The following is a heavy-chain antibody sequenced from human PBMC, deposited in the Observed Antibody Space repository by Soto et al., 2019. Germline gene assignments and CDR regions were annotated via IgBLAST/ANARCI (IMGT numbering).Heavy chain of an antibody. D-gene: IGHD5-18*01. Sequence: QVQLVQSGAEVKKPGASVKVSCKASGYTFTSYYMHWVRQAPGQGLEWMGIINPSGGSTSYAQKFQGRVTMTWDTSTSTVYMELSSLRSEDTAVYYCAREGRDGYNYGWFDPWGQGTLVTVSS. V-gene: IGHV1-46*01. CDR1: GYTFTSYY. CDR2: INPSGGST. J-gene: IGHJ5*02. CDR3: AREGRDGYNYGWFDP.